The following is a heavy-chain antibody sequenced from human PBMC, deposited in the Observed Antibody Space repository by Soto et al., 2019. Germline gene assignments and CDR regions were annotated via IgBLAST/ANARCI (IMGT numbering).Heavy chain of an antibody. J-gene: IGHJ4*02. CDR1: GGTFSSYG. Sequence: GASVKVSCKAAGGTFSSYGISWVRQAPGQGLEWMGGIIPMFGTATHTQNFQGRLTITAAESTSTAYMELSSLRSEDTAVYFCARSVGVTTLSYLDYWGQGTLVTISS. CDR3: ARSVGVTTLSYLDY. CDR2: IIPMFGTA. V-gene: IGHV1-69*13. D-gene: IGHD1-26*01.